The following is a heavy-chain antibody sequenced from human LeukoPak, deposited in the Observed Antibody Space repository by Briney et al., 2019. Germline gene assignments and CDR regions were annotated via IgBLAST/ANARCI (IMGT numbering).Heavy chain of an antibody. D-gene: IGHD2-15*01. CDR1: GFIFSNYA. CDR3: GRGGSTRAQAFDV. Sequence: GGSLRLSCATSGFIFSNYAVNWVRQAPGKGLEWVSIISGSGDTTYYADSVKGRFTISRDNSKNTLYLEMTRLRTEDTAVYFCGRGGSTRAQAFDVWGQGTMVTVSS. V-gene: IGHV3-23*01. CDR2: ISGSGDTT. J-gene: IGHJ3*01.